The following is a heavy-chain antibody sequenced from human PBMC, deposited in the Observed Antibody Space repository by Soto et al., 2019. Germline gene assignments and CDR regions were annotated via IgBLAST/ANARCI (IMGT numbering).Heavy chain of an antibody. D-gene: IGHD3-10*01. Sequence: QVQLVQSGAEVKTPGSSVNVSCKASGGTLSDYAISWVRQAPGQGLEWMGGIMPTVDSANYAQNFQGRLTISADESTSTVNLELSSLRSDDTAVYYCAVAAVREIMAQESSGMAVWGQGTTVIVSS. J-gene: IGHJ6*02. CDR2: IMPTVDSA. CDR3: AVAAVREIMAQESSGMAV. V-gene: IGHV1-69*01. CDR1: GGTLSDYA.